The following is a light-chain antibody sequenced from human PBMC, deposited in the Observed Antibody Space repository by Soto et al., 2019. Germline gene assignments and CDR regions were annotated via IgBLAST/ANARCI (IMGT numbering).Light chain of an antibody. CDR3: GTWDSSLSAYA. V-gene: IGLV1-51*01. Sequence: QSVLTQPPSVSAAPGQKVTISCSGSSSNIGNNYVSWYQQFPGTDPKLLLYDNNERPSGIPDRFSGSKSGTSATLGITGLQTGDEADYYCGTWDSSLSAYAFGTGTKLTVL. CDR1: SSNIGNNY. CDR2: DNN. J-gene: IGLJ1*01.